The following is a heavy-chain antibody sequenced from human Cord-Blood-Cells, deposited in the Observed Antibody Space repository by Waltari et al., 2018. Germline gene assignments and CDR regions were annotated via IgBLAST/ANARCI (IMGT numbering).Heavy chain of an antibody. CDR2: IYYAGST. CDR1: GCSISRRSYN. Sequence: QLQLQESGSGVVEPSETPSIACTVSGCSISRRSYNMGWIRQPPGKGLEWVGSIYYAGSTYYNPSLKSRVTISVDTSKNPFSLKLSSVTAADTAVYYCVRRRDAFDIWGQGTMVTVSS. J-gene: IGHJ3*02. CDR3: VRRRDAFDI. V-gene: IGHV4-39*01.